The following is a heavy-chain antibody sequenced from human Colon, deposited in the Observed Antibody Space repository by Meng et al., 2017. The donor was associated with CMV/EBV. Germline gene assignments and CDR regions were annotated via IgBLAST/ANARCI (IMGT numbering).Heavy chain of an antibody. CDR3: VRESTSSSYDY. Sequence: GGSLRLSCAASGFMFSTYAMNWVRQAPGKGLEWVSSISYGSTYVEYADSVLGRFTITRDNAETSLYLQMDSLRVEDTAVYYCVRESTSSSYDYWGQGTLVTVSS. CDR2: ISYGSTYV. D-gene: IGHD6-13*01. CDR1: GFMFSTYA. V-gene: IGHV3-21*06. J-gene: IGHJ4*02.